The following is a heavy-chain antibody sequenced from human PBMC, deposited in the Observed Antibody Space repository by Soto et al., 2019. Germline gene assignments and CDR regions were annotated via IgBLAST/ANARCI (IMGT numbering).Heavy chain of an antibody. J-gene: IGHJ2*01. D-gene: IGHD5-18*01. Sequence: EVQLVESGGGLVQPGGSLRLSCAASGFTFSSYEMNWVRQAPGKGLEWVSYISSSGSTIYYADSVKGRFTISRDNAKNSLYLQMNSLRAEDTAVYYCARDPRGYSYGYSFGWYFDLWGRGTLVTVSS. CDR3: ARDPRGYSYGYSFGWYFDL. CDR2: ISSSGSTI. V-gene: IGHV3-48*03. CDR1: GFTFSSYE.